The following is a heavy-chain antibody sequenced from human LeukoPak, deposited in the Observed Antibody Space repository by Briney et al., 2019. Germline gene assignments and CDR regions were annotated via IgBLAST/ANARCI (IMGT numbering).Heavy chain of an antibody. D-gene: IGHD2-2*01. CDR1: GYTFTGYY. CDR3: ARTDHYCSSTSCYESGFDP. CDR2: ISAYNGNT. V-gene: IGHV1-18*04. J-gene: IGHJ5*02. Sequence: GASVKVSCKASGYTFTGYYMHWVRQAPGQGLEWMGWISAYNGNTNYAQKLQGRVTMTTDTSTSTAYMELRSLRSDDTAVYYCARTDHYCSSTSCYESGFDPWGQGTLVTVSS.